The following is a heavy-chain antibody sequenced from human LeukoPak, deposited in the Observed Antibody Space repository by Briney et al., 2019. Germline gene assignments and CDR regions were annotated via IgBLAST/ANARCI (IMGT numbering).Heavy chain of an antibody. D-gene: IGHD6-19*01. V-gene: IGHV1-2*02. CDR3: ARAGGSGWSRVWFDP. J-gene: IGHJ5*02. CDR1: GYTFTDNY. CDR2: ISPNSDGT. Sequence: GASVKVSCKASGYTFTDNYIHWVRQAPGQGPEWMGWISPNSDGTKYAQKFQGRVTMTRDTSISTAYMEVSSLRYEDTAVYYCARAGGSGWSRVWFDPWGQGTLVTVSS.